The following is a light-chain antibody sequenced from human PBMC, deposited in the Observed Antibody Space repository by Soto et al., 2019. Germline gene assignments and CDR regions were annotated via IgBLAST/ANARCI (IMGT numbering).Light chain of an antibody. CDR2: GAS. Sequence: EIVMTQSPATLSVSPGERATLSCRASQSVSSNLAWYQQRPGQAPRLLIYGASTRATGIPATFSGSGSGTEFTLTISSLQSEDVAVYYCQQYNNWPLTFGPGTKVDIK. J-gene: IGKJ3*01. CDR1: QSVSSN. CDR3: QQYNNWPLT. V-gene: IGKV3-15*01.